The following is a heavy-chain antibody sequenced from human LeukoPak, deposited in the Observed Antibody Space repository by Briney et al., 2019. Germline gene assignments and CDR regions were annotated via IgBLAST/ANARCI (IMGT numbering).Heavy chain of an antibody. CDR2: ISYDGSNK. J-gene: IGHJ4*02. D-gene: IGHD3-10*01. Sequence: GGSLRLSCAASGFTFSSYGMHWVRQAPGKGLEWVAVISYDGSNKYYADSVKGRFTISRDNSKNTLYLQMNSLRAEDTAVYYCATVRYYYGSGSYYPKFDYWGQGTLVTVSS. CDR3: ATVRYYYGSGSYYPKFDY. V-gene: IGHV3-30*03. CDR1: GFTFSSYG.